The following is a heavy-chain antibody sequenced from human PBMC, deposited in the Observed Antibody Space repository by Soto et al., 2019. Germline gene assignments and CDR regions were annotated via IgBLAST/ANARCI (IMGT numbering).Heavy chain of an antibody. CDR1: GGSISSSY. D-gene: IGHD4-17*01. CDR2: IYDSGST. Sequence: SETLSLTCTVSGGSISSSYWSWIRQPPGKGLEWIGYIYDSGSTYYNSSLKSRVTMSVDTSKNQFSLKLTSATAADTAVYYCSRDVDFGEEDVWGQGTTVTVSS. J-gene: IGHJ6*02. CDR3: SRDVDFGEEDV. V-gene: IGHV4-59*01.